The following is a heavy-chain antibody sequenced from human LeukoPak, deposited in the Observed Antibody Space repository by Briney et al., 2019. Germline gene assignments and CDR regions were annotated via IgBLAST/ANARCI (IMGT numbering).Heavy chain of an antibody. D-gene: IGHD5-24*01. J-gene: IGHJ4*02. CDR3: ASSPVDGYNYKYFDY. V-gene: IGHV4-61*02. Sequence: PSETLSLTCTVSGGSISSGSYYWSWIRQPAGKGLEWIGRIYTSGSTNYNPSLKSRVTVSVDTSKNQFSLKLSSVTAADTAVYYCASSPVDGYNYKYFDYWGQGTLVTVSS. CDR1: GGSISSGSYY. CDR2: IYTSGST.